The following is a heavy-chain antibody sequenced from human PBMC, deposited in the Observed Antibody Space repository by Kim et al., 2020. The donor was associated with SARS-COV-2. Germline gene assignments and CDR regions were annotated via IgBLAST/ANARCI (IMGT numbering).Heavy chain of an antibody. J-gene: IGHJ4*02. CDR2: INHSGST. V-gene: IGHV4-34*01. Sequence: SETLSLTCAVYGGSFSGYYWSWIRQPPGKGLGWIGEINHSGSTNYNPSLKSRVTISVDTSKNQFSLKLSSVTAADTAVYYCARGGYSYGPIRRPETYFDYWGQGTLVTVSS. CDR1: GGSFSGYY. D-gene: IGHD5-18*01. CDR3: ARGGYSYGPIRRPETYFDY.